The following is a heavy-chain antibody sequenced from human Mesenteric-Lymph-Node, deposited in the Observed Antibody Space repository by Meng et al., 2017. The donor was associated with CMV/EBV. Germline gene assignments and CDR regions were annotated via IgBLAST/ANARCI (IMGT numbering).Heavy chain of an antibody. CDR3: AREYDFWSGYPFGFDP. V-gene: IGHV3-20*04. CDR1: GFTFDDYG. Sequence: GESLKISCAASGFTFDDYGMSWVRQAPGKGLEWVSGINWNGGSTGYADSVKGRFTISRDNAKNSLYLQMNSLRAEDTAVYYCAREYDFWSGYPFGFDPWGQGTLVTVSS. J-gene: IGHJ5*02. CDR2: INWNGGST. D-gene: IGHD3-3*01.